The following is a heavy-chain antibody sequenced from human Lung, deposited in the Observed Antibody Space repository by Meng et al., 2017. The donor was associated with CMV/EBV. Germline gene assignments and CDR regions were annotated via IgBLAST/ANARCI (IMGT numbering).Heavy chain of an antibody. CDR2: IPHRGSS. Sequence: QVQSRGPGPALVKPSGPLPLTSAVSGDSTTNHNWWAWVRQPPGKGLEWIGEIPHRGSSAYNPSLKSRVSMSIDKSKNQFSLKLTSVTAADTAVYHCLRRSGGSVWGQGTLVTVSS. V-gene: IGHV4-4*02. CDR1: GDSTTNHNW. D-gene: IGHD3-10*01. J-gene: IGHJ1*01. CDR3: LRRSGGSV.